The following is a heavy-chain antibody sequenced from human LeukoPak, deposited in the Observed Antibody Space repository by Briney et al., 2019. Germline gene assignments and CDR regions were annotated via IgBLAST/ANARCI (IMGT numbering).Heavy chain of an antibody. J-gene: IGHJ4*02. CDR1: GGTFSSYA. Sequence: GASVKVSCKASGGTFSSYAISWVRQAPGQGLEWMGGIIPIFGTANYAQKFQGRVTITTDESTSTAYMELSSLRSEDTAAYYCARGSSGVRVVVPAAIFLWGQGTLVTVSS. CDR2: IIPIFGTA. V-gene: IGHV1-69*05. D-gene: IGHD2-2*02. CDR3: ARGSSGVRVVVPAAIFL.